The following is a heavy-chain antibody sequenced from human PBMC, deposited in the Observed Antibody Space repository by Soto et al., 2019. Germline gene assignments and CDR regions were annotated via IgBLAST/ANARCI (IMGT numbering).Heavy chain of an antibody. J-gene: IGHJ4*02. CDR2: ISCDGSNK. Sequence: QVQLVESGGGVVQPGRSLRLSCAASGFTFSSYGMHWVRQAPGKGLEWVSVISCDGSNKYYADSVKGRFTISRDNSKNTLYLQMNRLRDEDTAVYYCAKDPRYCSGGSCYDTYFDYWGQGTLVTVSS. CDR1: GFTFSSYG. D-gene: IGHD2-15*01. CDR3: AKDPRYCSGGSCYDTYFDY. V-gene: IGHV3-30*18.